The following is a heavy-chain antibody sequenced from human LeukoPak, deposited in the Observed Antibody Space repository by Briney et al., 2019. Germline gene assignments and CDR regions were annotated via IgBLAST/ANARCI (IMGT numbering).Heavy chain of an antibody. CDR1: GFTFSRYA. D-gene: IGHD3-10*01. Sequence: VQPGGSLRLSCSASGFTFSRYAMHWVRQAPGKGLEYVSGISSNGGSTYYADSVKGRFTISRDNSENTLYLQMSSLRAEDTAVYYCVKSGSYYNEPYYFDYWGQGTLVTVSS. V-gene: IGHV3-64D*06. J-gene: IGHJ4*02. CDR3: VKSGSYYNEPYYFDY. CDR2: ISSNGGST.